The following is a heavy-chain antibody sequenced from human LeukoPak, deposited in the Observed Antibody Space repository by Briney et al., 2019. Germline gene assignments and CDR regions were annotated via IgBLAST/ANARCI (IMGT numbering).Heavy chain of an antibody. Sequence: GGSLRLSCAASGFTFSSYSMNWVRQAPGKGLEWVSSISSSSSYIYYADSVKGRFTISRDNAKNSLYLQMNSLRAEDTALYYCAKSRLSGINDAFDIWGQGTMVTVSS. D-gene: IGHD3-3*01. CDR2: ISSSSSYI. CDR3: AKSRLSGINDAFDI. V-gene: IGHV3-21*04. CDR1: GFTFSSYS. J-gene: IGHJ3*02.